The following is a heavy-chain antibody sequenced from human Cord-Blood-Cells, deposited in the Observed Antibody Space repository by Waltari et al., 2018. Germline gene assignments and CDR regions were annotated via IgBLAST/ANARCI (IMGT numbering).Heavy chain of an antibody. CDR1: GGSFSGYS. J-gene: IGHJ3*02. D-gene: IGHD6-13*01. CDR3: ARGYSSSWYKAFDI. V-gene: IGHV4-34*01. Sequence: QVQLQQWGAGLLKPSETLSPTCAVYGGSFSGYSWSWIRSPPGKGLEWIGEINHSGSTNYNPSLKSRVTISVDTSKNQFSLKLSSVTAADTAVYYCARGYSSSWYKAFDIWGQGTMVTVSS. CDR2: INHSGST.